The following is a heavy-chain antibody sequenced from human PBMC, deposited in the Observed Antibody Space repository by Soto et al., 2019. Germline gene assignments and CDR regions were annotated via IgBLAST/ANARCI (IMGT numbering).Heavy chain of an antibody. J-gene: IGHJ4*01. CDR3: GLSRSYYFDY. V-gene: IGHV3-23*01. CDR1: GFTFSSYA. CDR2: ISGSGGST. Sequence: PGGSLRLSCAASGFTFSSYAVSWVRQAPGKGREWVSAISGSGGSTYYADSVKGRFTISRDKSRNTLYLQMNNLRAEDTDAYYSGLSRSYYFDYWGQGTMVTVSS.